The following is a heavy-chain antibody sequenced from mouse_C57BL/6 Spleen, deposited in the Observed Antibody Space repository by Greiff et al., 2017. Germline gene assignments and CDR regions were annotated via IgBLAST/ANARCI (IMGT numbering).Heavy chain of an antibody. CDR2: IHPNSGST. J-gene: IGHJ4*01. CDR1: GYSFTSYW. CDR3: AREDDYDDAMDY. Sequence: QVQLQQPGAELVKPGASVKLSCKASGYSFTSYWMHWVKQRPGQGLEWIGMIHPNSGSTNYNEKFKSKATLTVDKSSSTAYMQLSSLTSEDSAVYYCAREDDYDDAMDYGGQGTSVTVSS. V-gene: IGHV1-64*01. D-gene: IGHD2-4*01.